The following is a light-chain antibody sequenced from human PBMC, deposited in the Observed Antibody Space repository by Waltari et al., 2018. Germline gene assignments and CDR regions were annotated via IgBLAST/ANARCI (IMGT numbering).Light chain of an antibody. CDR2: GAS. Sequence: EIVLTQSPGSLSSPPGDRVTLSCRASQSVSRPLAWYQQKPGQAPRLLIFGASSRATGIPDRFSGSGSETDFSLTISRLEPEDFAVYYCQHYVRLPATFGRGTKVEIK. CDR3: QHYVRLPAT. CDR1: QSVSRP. J-gene: IGKJ1*01. V-gene: IGKV3-20*01.